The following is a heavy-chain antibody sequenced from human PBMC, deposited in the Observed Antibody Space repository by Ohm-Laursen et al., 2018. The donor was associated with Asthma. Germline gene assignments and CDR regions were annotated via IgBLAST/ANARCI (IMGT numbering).Heavy chain of an antibody. V-gene: IGHV4-61*08. CDR1: GVSINNNDYY. CDR2: IYYSGST. J-gene: IGHJ4*02. Sequence: SETLSLTCTVSGVSINNNDYYWGWIRQPPGKGLEWIGYIYYSGSTNYNPSLKSRVTISVDTSKNQFSLKLSSVTAADTAVYYCARVGPLGYCSGGSCYSRFDYWGQGTLVTVSS. D-gene: IGHD2-15*01. CDR3: ARVGPLGYCSGGSCYSRFDY.